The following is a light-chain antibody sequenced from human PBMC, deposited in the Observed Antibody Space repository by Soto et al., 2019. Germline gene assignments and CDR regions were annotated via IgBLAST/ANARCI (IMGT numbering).Light chain of an antibody. Sequence: DIVMTQSPLSLPVTPGEPASISCRSTQSLLHSNGNIYLDWYVQKPGQSPQLLIYLGSYRASGVPDRLSGSGSGTDFTLKISRVEAEDVGVYYCMQGLQTPLPFGGGTKVEIK. V-gene: IGKV2-28*01. CDR1: QSLLHSNGNIY. J-gene: IGKJ4*01. CDR3: MQGLQTPLP. CDR2: LGS.